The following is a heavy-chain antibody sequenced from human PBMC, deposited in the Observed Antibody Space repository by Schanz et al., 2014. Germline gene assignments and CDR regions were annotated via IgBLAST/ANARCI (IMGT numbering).Heavy chain of an antibody. V-gene: IGHV3-48*01. D-gene: IGHD3-3*01. CDR2: IDGKSTTV. CDR1: GFTFSTYA. CDR3: ARSAGRDFWSGYYTRFDY. J-gene: IGHJ4*02. Sequence: EVQLLDSGGGLVQPGGSLRLSCAASGFTFSTYAMSWVRQAPGKGLEWLSYIDGKSTTVYYADSVKGRFTVSRDNARNSLYLHMNTLGAEDTAVYYCARSAGRDFWSGYYTRFDYWGQGTLVTVSS.